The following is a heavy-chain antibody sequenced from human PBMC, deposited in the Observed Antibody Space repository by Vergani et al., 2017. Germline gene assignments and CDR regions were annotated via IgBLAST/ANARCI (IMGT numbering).Heavy chain of an antibody. V-gene: IGHV3-11*01. J-gene: IGHJ4*02. CDR2: ISSRGSTI. Sequence: QVQLVESGGGLVKPGGSLRLSCAASGFTFSDYYMSWIRQAPGKGLEWVSYISSRGSTIYYADSVRGRFNISRDNAKNSLYLQMNSLRAEDTAVYYCAISRYGGYALDYGGQGTLVTVSS. D-gene: IGHD5-12*01. CDR3: AISRYGGYALDY. CDR1: GFTFSDYY.